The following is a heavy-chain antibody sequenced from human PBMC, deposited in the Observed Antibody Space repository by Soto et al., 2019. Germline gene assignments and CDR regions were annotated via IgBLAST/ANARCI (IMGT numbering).Heavy chain of an antibody. V-gene: IGHV3-11*05. D-gene: IGHD6-19*01. J-gene: IGHJ4*02. CDR2: ISSRSTYT. Sequence: QVQLVESGGGLVKPGGSLRLSCAASGFTFSDYYVTWLRHAPGKGLEWLSYISSRSTYTNYAESVQGRFTISRDNAKNSLYLQMNSLRAEDTAVFYCARGNYGWYLGDFDYWGQGTLVSVSS. CDR3: ARGNYGWYLGDFDY. CDR1: GFTFSDYY.